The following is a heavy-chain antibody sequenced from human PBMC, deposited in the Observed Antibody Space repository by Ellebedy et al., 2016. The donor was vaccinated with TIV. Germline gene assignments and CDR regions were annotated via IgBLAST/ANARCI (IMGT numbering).Heavy chain of an antibody. CDR1: GYTFTGYY. J-gene: IGHJ4*02. CDR2: INPNNGDT. Sequence: AASVKVSFKASGYTFTGYYIHWVRQAPGQGLEWMAWINPNNGDTAFAQSLQGRVTMTTDTSISTAYMELSSLTSDDTAVYYCVRDLTNPLKGDYWGQGTLVTVSS. D-gene: IGHD1-14*01. CDR3: VRDLTNPLKGDY. V-gene: IGHV1-2*02.